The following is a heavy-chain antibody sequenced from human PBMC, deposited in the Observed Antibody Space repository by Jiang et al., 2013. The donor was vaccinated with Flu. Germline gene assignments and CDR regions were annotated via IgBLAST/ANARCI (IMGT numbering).Heavy chain of an antibody. D-gene: IGHD2-15*01. V-gene: IGHV1-3*01. J-gene: IGHJ4*02. CDR2: INAGNGNT. CDR3: ARAECSGGSCYSGFDY. CDR1: YTFTSYA. Sequence: YTFTSYAMHWVRQAPGQRLEWMGWINAGNGNTKYSQKFQGRVTITRDTSASTAYMELSSLRSEDTAVYYCARAECSGGSCYSGFDYWGQGTLVTVSS.